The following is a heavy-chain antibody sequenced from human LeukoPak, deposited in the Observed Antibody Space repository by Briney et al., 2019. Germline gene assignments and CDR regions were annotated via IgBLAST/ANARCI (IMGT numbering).Heavy chain of an antibody. V-gene: IGHV3-48*01. CDR2: IDRRSETM. J-gene: IGHJ4*02. CDR3: ARDFTSGLXPFDY. Sequence: GGSLRLSCATSGFTFSSYSFDWVRQAPGKGLEWVSYIDRRSETMYYARSVRGRFTISRDNAKNSLYLQMDSLGVEDTAVYYCARDFTSGLXPFDYWGPGTLVTV. D-gene: IGHD3-16*01. CDR1: GFTFSSYS.